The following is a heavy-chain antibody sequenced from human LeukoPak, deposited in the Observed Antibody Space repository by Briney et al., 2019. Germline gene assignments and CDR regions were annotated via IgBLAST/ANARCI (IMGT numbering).Heavy chain of an antibody. CDR2: ISSNGGST. Sequence: PGGSLRLSCAASGFSFNSYAMSWVRQAPGKGLEYVSAISSNGGSTYYANSVKGRFTISRDNSKNTLYLQMGSLRAEDMAVYYCARSFGRVVRDAFDIWGQGTMVTVSS. J-gene: IGHJ3*02. V-gene: IGHV3-64*01. CDR3: ARSFGRVVRDAFDI. D-gene: IGHD3/OR15-3a*01. CDR1: GFSFNSYA.